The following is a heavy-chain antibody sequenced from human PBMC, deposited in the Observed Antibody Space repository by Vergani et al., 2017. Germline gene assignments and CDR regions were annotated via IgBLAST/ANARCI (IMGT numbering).Heavy chain of an antibody. CDR3: ARRVDVGSAPTAYYYMDV. CDR2: IYPGDSDT. V-gene: IGHV5-51*01. Sequence: EVQLVQSGAEVKKPGESLKISCKGSGYSFTSYWIGWVRQMPGKGLEWMGIIYPGDSDTRYSPSFQGQVTISADKSISTAYLQWSSLKASDTAMYYCARRVDVGSAPTAYYYMDVWGKGTTVTVSS. CDR1: GYSFTSYW. J-gene: IGHJ6*03. D-gene: IGHD6-6*01.